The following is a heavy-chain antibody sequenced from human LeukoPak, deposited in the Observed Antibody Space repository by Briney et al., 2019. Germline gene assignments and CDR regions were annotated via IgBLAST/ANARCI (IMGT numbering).Heavy chain of an antibody. CDR2: FDPEDGET. CDR1: GYTLTELS. J-gene: IGHJ3*02. CDR3: ATSSGNYDSSGYSYAFDI. V-gene: IGHV1-24*01. D-gene: IGHD3-22*01. Sequence: ASVKVSCKVSGYTLTELSMHWVRQAPGKGLEWMGGFDPEDGETIYAQKFQGRVTMTEDTSTDTAYMELSSLRSEDTAVYYCATSSGNYDSSGYSYAFDIWGQWTMVTVSS.